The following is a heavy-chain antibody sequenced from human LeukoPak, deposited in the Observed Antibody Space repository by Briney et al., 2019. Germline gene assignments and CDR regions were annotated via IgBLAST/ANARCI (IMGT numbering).Heavy chain of an antibody. CDR1: GFTFSSYS. Sequence: PGGSLRLSRAASGFTFSSYSMNWVRQAPGKGLEWVSSISSGSSYIYYADSVKGRFTISRDNAKNSLYLQMNSLRAEDTAVYYCARALEGVDAFDIWGQGTMVTVSS. V-gene: IGHV3-21*01. J-gene: IGHJ3*02. CDR3: ARALEGVDAFDI. CDR2: ISSGSSYI. D-gene: IGHD3-3*01.